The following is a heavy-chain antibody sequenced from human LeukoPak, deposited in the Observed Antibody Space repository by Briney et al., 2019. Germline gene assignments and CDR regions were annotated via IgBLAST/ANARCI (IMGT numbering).Heavy chain of an antibody. CDR2: IYYSGST. D-gene: IGHD3-9*01. Sequence: SETLSLTCPVSGGSISSSSYYWGWIRQPPGKGLEWIGIIYYSGSTYYNPSLKSRVTISVDTSKNQFSLKLSSVTAADTAVYYCARHQSYYDILTGYPSWGYYFDYWGQGTLVTVSS. J-gene: IGHJ4*02. V-gene: IGHV4-39*01. CDR1: GGSISSSSYY. CDR3: ARHQSYYDILTGYPSWGYYFDY.